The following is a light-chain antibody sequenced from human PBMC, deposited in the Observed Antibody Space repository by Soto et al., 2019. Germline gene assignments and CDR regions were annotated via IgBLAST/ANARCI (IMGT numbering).Light chain of an antibody. CDR2: EGS. Sequence: QSALTQPASVSGSPGQSITISCTGTSSDVGSYKLGSWYQQHPGKAPKLMIYEGSKRPSGVSNRFSGSKSGNTASLTISGLQAEDEAYYYCCSYAGSSPVFGGGTKLTVL. J-gene: IGLJ2*01. CDR1: SSDVGSYKL. V-gene: IGLV2-23*01. CDR3: CSYAGSSPV.